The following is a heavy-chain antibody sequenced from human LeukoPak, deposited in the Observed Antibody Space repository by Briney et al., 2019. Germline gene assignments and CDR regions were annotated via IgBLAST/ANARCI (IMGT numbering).Heavy chain of an antibody. CDR3: ARGTNWNYFDQ. CDR2: IWYDGSNK. Sequence: GRSLRLSCGASGFTFSSYGMHWVRQAPGKGLEWVAVIWYDGSNKYYAASVKGRFTISRDNSANTLYLQMNSLRGEDTAVYYCARGTNWNYFDQWVQGSPVTVSS. V-gene: IGHV3-33*01. CDR1: GFTFSSYG. D-gene: IGHD1-20*01. J-gene: IGHJ4*02.